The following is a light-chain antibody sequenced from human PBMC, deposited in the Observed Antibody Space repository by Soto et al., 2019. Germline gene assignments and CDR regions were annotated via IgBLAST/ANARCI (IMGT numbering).Light chain of an antibody. CDR3: QQRSNWPT. J-gene: IGKJ4*01. CDR2: DAS. V-gene: IGKV3-11*01. Sequence: EIVLTQSPGTLSLSPGERATLSGRASQSVSSYLAWYQQKPGQAPRLLIYDASNRATGIPARFSGSGSGTDFTLTISSLEPEDFAVYYCQQRSNWPTFGGGTKVDIK. CDR1: QSVSSY.